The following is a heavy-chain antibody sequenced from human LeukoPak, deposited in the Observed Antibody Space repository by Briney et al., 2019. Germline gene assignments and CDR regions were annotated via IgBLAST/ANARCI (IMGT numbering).Heavy chain of an antibody. D-gene: IGHD3-22*01. Sequence: GGSLRLSCAASGFTFSGYNMNWVRQAPGKGLEWVSSISSSSSYIYYADSVKGRFTISRDNAKNSLYLQMNSLRAEDTAVYYCARMRVPAPNYYDSSGYFYYFDYWGQGTLVTASS. J-gene: IGHJ4*02. V-gene: IGHV3-21*01. CDR3: ARMRVPAPNYYDSSGYFYYFDY. CDR1: GFTFSGYN. CDR2: ISSSSSYI.